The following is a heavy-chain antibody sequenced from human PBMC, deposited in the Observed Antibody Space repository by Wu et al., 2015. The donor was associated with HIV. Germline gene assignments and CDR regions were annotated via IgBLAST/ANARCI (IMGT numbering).Heavy chain of an antibody. V-gene: IGHV1-2*02. CDR2: INPDTGDT. CDR1: GYTFSGHY. Sequence: QVQLVQSGAEVKKAGASVKVSCKTSGYTFSGHYMHWVRQAPGQGLEWMGWINPDTGDTKYVQNFQDRVTMTRDTFNSTAYMEVRRLRSDDTAVYFCARVRTHSSGWPHNWFRPRGATGTLVHRLL. D-gene: IGHD6-19*01. CDR3: ARVRTHSSGWPHNWFRPR. J-gene: IGHJ5*02.